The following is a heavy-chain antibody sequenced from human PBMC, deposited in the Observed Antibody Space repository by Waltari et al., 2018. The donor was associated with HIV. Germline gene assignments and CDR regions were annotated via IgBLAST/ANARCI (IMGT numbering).Heavy chain of an antibody. D-gene: IGHD3-16*01. V-gene: IGHV3-74*01. CDR3: ARATYVWGSGVVHAFDI. Sequence: EVQLVESGGGLVQPGGYLRLSCAASGFTFSSYWLHGVRPAPGKGLVWVSRINRDGSSTSYADSVKGRFTISRDNAKNTLYLQMNSLRAEDTAVYYCARATYVWGSGVVHAFDIWGQGTMVTVSS. CDR2: INRDGSST. J-gene: IGHJ3*02. CDR1: GFTFSSYW.